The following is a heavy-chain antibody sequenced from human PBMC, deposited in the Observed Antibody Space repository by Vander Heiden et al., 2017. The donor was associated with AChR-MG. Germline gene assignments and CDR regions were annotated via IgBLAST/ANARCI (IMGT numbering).Heavy chain of an antibody. V-gene: IGHV3-7*01. J-gene: IGHJ5*01. CDR1: GFTFNTNW. CDR3: ARERFSFGLDS. Sequence: EVQLVESGGGLVQPGGSLTLSCAASGFTFNTNWMSWVRQAPGKGLEWVANIKEDGSEEYYVDSVKGQFTISRDNAKNSLHLQMGSLRGEDTAVYYCARERFSFGLDSWGQGTLVNVSS. CDR2: IKEDGSEE.